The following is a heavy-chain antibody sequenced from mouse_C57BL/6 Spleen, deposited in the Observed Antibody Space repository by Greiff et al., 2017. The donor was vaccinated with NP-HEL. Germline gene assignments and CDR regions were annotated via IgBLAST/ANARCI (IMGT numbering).Heavy chain of an antibody. CDR3: ARDPDYYGSSYVRFAY. CDR2: ISYDGSN. Sequence: DVKLQESGPGLVKPSQSLSLTCSVTGYSITSGYYWNWIRQFPGNKLEWMGYISYDGSNNYNPSLKNRISITRDTSKNQFFLKLNSVTTEDTATYYCARDPDYYGSSYVRFAYWGQGTLVTVSA. D-gene: IGHD1-1*01. CDR1: GYSITSGYY. V-gene: IGHV3-6*01. J-gene: IGHJ3*01.